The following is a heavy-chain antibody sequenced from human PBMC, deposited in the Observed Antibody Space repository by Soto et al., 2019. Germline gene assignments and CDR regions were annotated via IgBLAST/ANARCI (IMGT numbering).Heavy chain of an antibody. CDR3: AREQRDGYNFYVY. V-gene: IGHV3-7*05. CDR2: IKQDGSEK. J-gene: IGHJ4*02. Sequence: PGGSLRLSCAASGFTFSSYWMSWVRQAPGKGLEWVANIKQDGSEKYYVDSVKGRFTISRDNAKNSLYLQMNSLRAEDTAVYYCAREQRDGYNFYVYWGQGTLVTVSS. CDR1: GFTFSSYW. D-gene: IGHD5-12*01.